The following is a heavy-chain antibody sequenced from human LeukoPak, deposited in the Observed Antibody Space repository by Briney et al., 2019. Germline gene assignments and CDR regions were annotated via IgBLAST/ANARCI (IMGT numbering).Heavy chain of an antibody. Sequence: GGSLSLSCAASGFNFSSYSMNWVRQAPGKGLEWVSSISSSSSYIYYADSVKGRFTISRDNAKNSLYLQMNSLRAEDTSEYYCARTLFCSSTSCNKGDFDYWGQGTLVTVSS. CDR2: ISSSSSYI. D-gene: IGHD2-2*02. CDR3: ARTLFCSSTSCNKGDFDY. J-gene: IGHJ4*02. V-gene: IGHV3-21*01. CDR1: GFNFSSYS.